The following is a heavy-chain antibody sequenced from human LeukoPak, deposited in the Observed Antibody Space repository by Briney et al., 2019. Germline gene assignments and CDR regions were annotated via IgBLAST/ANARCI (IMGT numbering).Heavy chain of an antibody. CDR1: GYTFTSYD. J-gene: IGHJ4*02. D-gene: IGHD2-2*02. V-gene: IGHV1-8*03. Sequence: ASVKVSCKASGYTFTSYDINWVRQAAGQGLEWMGWMNPNSGDTGYAQKFQGRVTITRNTSISTAYMELSSLRSEDTAVYYCARGNRCCSSTSCYSFDYWGQGTLVTVSS. CDR2: MNPNSGDT. CDR3: ARGNRCCSSTSCYSFDY.